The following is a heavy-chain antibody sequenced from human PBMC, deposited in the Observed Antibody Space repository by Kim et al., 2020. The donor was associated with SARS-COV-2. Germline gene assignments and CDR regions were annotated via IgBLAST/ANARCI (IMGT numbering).Heavy chain of an antibody. CDR3: AKDQGSGSYYWYFDL. CDR1: GFTFSSYG. CDR2: ISYDGSNK. V-gene: IGHV3-30*18. J-gene: IGHJ2*01. D-gene: IGHD3-10*01. Sequence: GGSLRLSCAASGFTFSSYGMHWVRQAPGKGLEWVAVISYDGSNKYYADSVKGRFTISRDNSKNTLYLQMNILRAEDTAVYYCAKDQGSGSYYWYFDLWGRGTLVTVSS.